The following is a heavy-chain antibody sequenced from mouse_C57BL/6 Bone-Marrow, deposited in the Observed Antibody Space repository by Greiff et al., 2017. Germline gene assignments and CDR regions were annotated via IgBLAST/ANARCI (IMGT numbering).Heavy chain of an antibody. CDR2: ISSGSSTI. D-gene: IGHD2-2*01. CDR1: GFTFSDYG. J-gene: IGHJ3*01. V-gene: IGHV5-17*01. CDR3: ALSTMVTNWFAY. Sequence: EVKLVESGGGLVKPGGSLKLSCAASGFTFSDYGMHWVRQAPEQGLEWVAYISSGSSTIYYADTVKGRFTISRDNAKNTLFLQMTSLRSEDTAMYYCALSTMVTNWFAYWGQGTLVTVSA.